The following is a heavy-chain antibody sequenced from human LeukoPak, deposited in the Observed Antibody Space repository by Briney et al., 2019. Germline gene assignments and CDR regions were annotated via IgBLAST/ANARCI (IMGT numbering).Heavy chain of an antibody. J-gene: IGHJ4*02. CDR1: GYTFTGYY. CDR3: ARERGAFTDGFDY. V-gene: IGHV1-2*02. D-gene: IGHD3-10*01. Sequence: ASVKVSCKASGYTFTGYYMHWVRQAPGQGLEWMGWINPNSGGTNYAQKFQGRVTMTRDTSISTAYMELSRMRSDDTAVHYCARERGAFTDGFDYWGQGTLVTVSS. CDR2: INPNSGGT.